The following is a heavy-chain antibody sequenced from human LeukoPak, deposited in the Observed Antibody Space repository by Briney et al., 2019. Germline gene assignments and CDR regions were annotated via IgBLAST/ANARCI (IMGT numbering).Heavy chain of an antibody. J-gene: IGHJ4*02. V-gene: IGHV1-8*03. CDR2: MNPNSGNT. CDR3: ARGYGSGSYLRDY. CDR1: GYTFTGYY. Sequence: ASVKVSCKASGYTFTGYYMHWVRQAPGQGLEWMGWMNPNSGNTGYAQKFQGRVTITRNTSISTAYMELSSLRSEDTAVYYCARGYGSGSYLRDYWGQGTLVTVSS. D-gene: IGHD3-10*01.